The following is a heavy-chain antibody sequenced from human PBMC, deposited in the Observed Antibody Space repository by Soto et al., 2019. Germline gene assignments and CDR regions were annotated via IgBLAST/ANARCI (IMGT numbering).Heavy chain of an antibody. Sequence: EVQLVESGGGLVKPGGSLRLSCAASGFTFSSYSMKWVRQAPGKGLEWVSSISSSSSYIYYADSVKGRFTISRDNAKNSLYLQMNSLRAEDTAVYYCARDQQGYSSSWPLDYWGQGTLVTVSS. CDR3: ARDQQGYSSSWPLDY. CDR1: GFTFSSYS. D-gene: IGHD6-13*01. CDR2: ISSSSSYI. V-gene: IGHV3-21*01. J-gene: IGHJ4*02.